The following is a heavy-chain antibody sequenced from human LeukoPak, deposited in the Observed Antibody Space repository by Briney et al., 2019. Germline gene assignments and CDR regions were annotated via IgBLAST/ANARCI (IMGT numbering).Heavy chain of an antibody. V-gene: IGHV4-30-4*08. J-gene: IGHJ3*02. CDR2: IYYSGST. CDR1: GGSISSGGYY. CDR3: ARGFDGHNAFDI. D-gene: IGHD3-9*01. Sequence: PSQTLSLTCTVSGGSISSGGYYWSWIRQPPGKGLEWIGYIYYSGSTSYNPSLKSRVTISLDTSKNQFSLKLSSVTAADTAVYSCARGFDGHNAFDIWGQGTMVTVSS.